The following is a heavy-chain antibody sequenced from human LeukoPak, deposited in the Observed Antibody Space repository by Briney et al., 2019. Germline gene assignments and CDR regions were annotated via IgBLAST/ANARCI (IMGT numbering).Heavy chain of an antibody. CDR3: AREEWLAGENWFDP. D-gene: IGHD7-27*01. V-gene: IGHV1-3*01. J-gene: IGHJ5*02. CDR1: GYTFTSYA. Sequence: ASVKVSCKASGYTFTSYAMHWVRQAPGQGLEWMGWINAGNGNTKYSQKFQGRVTITRDTSASTAYMELSSLRSEDTAVYYCAREEWLAGENWFDPWGQGTLVTVSS. CDR2: INAGNGNT.